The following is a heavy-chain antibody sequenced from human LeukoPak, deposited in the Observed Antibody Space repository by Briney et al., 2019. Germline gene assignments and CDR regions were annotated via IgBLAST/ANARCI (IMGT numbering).Heavy chain of an antibody. J-gene: IGHJ5*02. Sequence: ASVKVSCKASGYTFTSYDINWVRQAPGQGLECMGGIIPMFGTANYAQKFQGRVTITADESTSTAYMELSSLRSEDTAVYYCARVINSGYDNRGCFDPWGQGTLVTVSS. CDR1: GYTFTSYD. D-gene: IGHD5-12*01. CDR3: ARVINSGYDNRGCFDP. V-gene: IGHV1-69*13. CDR2: IIPMFGTA.